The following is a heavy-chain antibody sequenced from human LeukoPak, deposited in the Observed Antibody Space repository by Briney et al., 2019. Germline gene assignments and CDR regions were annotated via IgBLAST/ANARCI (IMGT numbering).Heavy chain of an antibody. CDR2: IKSTGDTT. V-gene: IGHV1-46*01. CDR3: VREGAHTYYFDF. Sequence: ASVKVSCQTSGYTFTSYHMHWVRQAPGQGLEWVAIIKSTGDTTVYAQKFQGRVTVTRDTSTSTVYMDLSSLSSEDTAVYYCVREGAHTYYFDFWGPGTLVTVSS. D-gene: IGHD3-16*01. CDR1: GYTFTSYH. J-gene: IGHJ4*02.